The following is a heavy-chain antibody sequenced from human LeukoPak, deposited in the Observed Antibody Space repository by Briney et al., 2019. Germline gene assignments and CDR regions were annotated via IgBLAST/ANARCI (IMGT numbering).Heavy chain of an antibody. CDR2: VSNDGSNK. CDR1: GFTFSSYF. J-gene: IGHJ6*02. V-gene: IGHV3-30-3*01. CDR3: ARDRSKCMDV. Sequence: PGRSLRLSCAASGFTFSSYFMYWVRQAPGKGLEWVAVVSNDGSNKYHADSVKGRFTISRDNSKNTLYLQMDSLRAEDTAVYYCARDRSKCMDVWGQGTTVTVSS. D-gene: IGHD3-10*01.